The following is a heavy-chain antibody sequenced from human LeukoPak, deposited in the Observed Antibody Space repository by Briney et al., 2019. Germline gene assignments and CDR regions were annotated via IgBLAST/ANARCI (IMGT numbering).Heavy chain of an antibody. CDR2: ISRSSTYI. Sequence: PGGSLRLSCATPGFTFSSYSMNWVRQAPGKGLGWVSSISRSSTYIYYADSVKGRFTISRDNAKNSLYLQMNSLRAEDTAVYYCARSRTVAGPDVFDIWGQGTMVTVSS. CDR3: ARSRTVAGPDVFDI. D-gene: IGHD6-19*01. J-gene: IGHJ3*02. CDR1: GFTFSSYS. V-gene: IGHV3-21*01.